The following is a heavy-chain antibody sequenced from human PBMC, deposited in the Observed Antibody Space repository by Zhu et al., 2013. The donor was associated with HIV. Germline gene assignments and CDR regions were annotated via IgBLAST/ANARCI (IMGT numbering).Heavy chain of an antibody. Sequence: QVQLQESGPGLVKPSETLSLTCAVSGYSISSGYYWGWIRQPPGKGLEWIGSIYHSGSTYYNPSLKSRVTISVDTSKNQFSLKLSSVTAADTAAYYCARRGGYSYGPFDYWGQGTLVTVSS. J-gene: IGHJ4*02. CDR2: IYHSGST. CDR1: GYSISSGYY. V-gene: IGHV4-38-2*01. CDR3: ARRGGYSYGPFDY. D-gene: IGHD5-18*01.